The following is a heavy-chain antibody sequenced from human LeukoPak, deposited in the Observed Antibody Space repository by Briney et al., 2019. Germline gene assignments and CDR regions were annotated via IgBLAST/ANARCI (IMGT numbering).Heavy chain of an antibody. V-gene: IGHV3-9*03. CDR3: AKQDYDSGDYHAFDI. CDR2: TTWNSGNL. Sequence: PGGSLRLSCVASGFTFSNYAMHWVRQAPGMGLEWVSGTTWNSGNLGYADSVKGRFSISRDNAKNSLYLQMNSLRPEDMALYYCAKQDYDSGDYHAFDIWGQGTMVSVSS. D-gene: IGHD3-22*01. J-gene: IGHJ3*02. CDR1: GFTFSNYA.